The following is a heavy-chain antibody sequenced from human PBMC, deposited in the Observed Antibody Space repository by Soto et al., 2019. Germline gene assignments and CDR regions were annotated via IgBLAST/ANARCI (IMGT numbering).Heavy chain of an antibody. CDR3: ARDNDIVVVPAAIGYGMDV. Sequence: SQTLSLTCAISGDSVSSNSAAWNLIRQSPSRGLERLGRTYYGSKWYNDYAVSVKSRITINPDTSKNQFSLQLNSVTPEDTAVYYCARDNDIVVVPAAIGYGMDVWGQGTTVTVSS. V-gene: IGHV6-1*01. CDR2: TYYGSKWYN. CDR1: GDSVSSNSAA. D-gene: IGHD2-2*01. J-gene: IGHJ6*02.